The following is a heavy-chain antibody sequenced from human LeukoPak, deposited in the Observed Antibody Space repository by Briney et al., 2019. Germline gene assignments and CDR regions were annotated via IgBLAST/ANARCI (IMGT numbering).Heavy chain of an antibody. CDR2: ISSSSSYI. V-gene: IGHV3-21*01. Sequence: GGSLRLSCAASGFTFSSYSMNWVRQAPGKGLEWVSSISSSSSYIYYADSVKGRFTISRDNAKNSLYLQMNSLRAEDTAVYYCARSSGSFFEADYWGQGTLVTVSS. J-gene: IGHJ4*02. CDR3: ARSSGSFFEADY. CDR1: GFTFSSYS. D-gene: IGHD1-26*01.